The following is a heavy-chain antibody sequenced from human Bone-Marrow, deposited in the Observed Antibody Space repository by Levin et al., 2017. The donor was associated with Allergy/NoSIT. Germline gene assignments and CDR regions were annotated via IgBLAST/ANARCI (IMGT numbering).Heavy chain of an antibody. CDR2: IKSDESST. CDR1: GFTFSNYG. CDR3: AGNQGRSLNFFGY. D-gene: IGHD3-3*01. J-gene: IGHJ4*02. Sequence: GESLKISCTASGFTFSNYGMHWVRQAPGKGLVWVSGIKSDESSTTYADPVKGRFTISRDNAKNTLYLQMDRLRAEDTAVYYCAGNQGRSLNFFGYWGQGRLVTVSS. V-gene: IGHV3-74*01.